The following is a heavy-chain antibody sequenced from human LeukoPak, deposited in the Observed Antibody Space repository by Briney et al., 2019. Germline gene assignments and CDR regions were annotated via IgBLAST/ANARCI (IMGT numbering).Heavy chain of an antibody. Sequence: GASVKVSCKASGYTFTSYGISWVRQAPGQGLEWMGWSPYNGNTNYAQKLQGRVTMTTDTSTSTAYMELRSLRSDDTAVYYCARDVGDDYGDYYIDYWGQGTLVTVSS. V-gene: IGHV1-18*01. J-gene: IGHJ4*02. CDR2: SPYNGNT. CDR1: GYTFTSYG. D-gene: IGHD4-17*01. CDR3: ARDVGDDYGDYYIDY.